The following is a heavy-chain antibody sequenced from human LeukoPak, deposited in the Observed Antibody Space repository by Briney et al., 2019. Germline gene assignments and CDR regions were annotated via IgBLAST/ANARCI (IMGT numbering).Heavy chain of an antibody. Sequence: SGGSLRLSCAASGFTFSSYSMNWVRQAPGKGLEWVSYISSGSSTIYYADSVKGRFTISRDNAKNLLYLQMNSLRDEDTAVYYCARGRATGAFDIWGQGTMVSVSS. J-gene: IGHJ3*02. CDR1: GFTFSSYS. V-gene: IGHV3-48*02. CDR2: ISSGSSTI. CDR3: ARGRATGAFDI. D-gene: IGHD5-12*01.